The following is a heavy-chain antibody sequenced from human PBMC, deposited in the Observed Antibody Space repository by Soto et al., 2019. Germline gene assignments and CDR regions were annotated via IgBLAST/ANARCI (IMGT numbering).Heavy chain of an antibody. CDR3: ASDYVGDDWTVTTGELGRL. V-gene: IGHV1-2*02. D-gene: IGHD1-26*01. CDR2: VNPNSGGT. CDR1: GHTFSGYY. J-gene: IGHJ4*02. Sequence: ASVKVSCKASGHTFSGYYVHWVRQAPGQGLEWMGWVNPNSGGTHYAQKFQGRVSMTRDTSLSAVYMELRSLRRDDMAVYFCASDYVGDDWTVTTGELGRLWGQGTLVTVSS.